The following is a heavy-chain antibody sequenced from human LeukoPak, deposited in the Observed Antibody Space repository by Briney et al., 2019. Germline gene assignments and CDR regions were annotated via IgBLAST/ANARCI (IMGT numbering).Heavy chain of an antibody. D-gene: IGHD3-16*01. CDR3: ARALGSYGPYYYYYMDV. Sequence: ASVQVSCKASGYTFTDYYMHWVRHAPGQGLEWMGWINPNSGGTNYAQKFQGRVTMTRETSISTAYMELSRLRSDDTAVYYCARALGSYGPYYYYYMDVWGKGTTVTVSS. CDR1: GYTFTDYY. J-gene: IGHJ6*03. CDR2: INPNSGGT. V-gene: IGHV1-2*02.